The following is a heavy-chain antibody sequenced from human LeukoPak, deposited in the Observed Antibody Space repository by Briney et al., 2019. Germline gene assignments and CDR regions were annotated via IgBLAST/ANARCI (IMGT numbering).Heavy chain of an antibody. CDR1: GFTFSSYA. CDR3: AKAPVGWLRPLDY. CDR2: NSASGETT. J-gene: IGHJ4*02. Sequence: GGSLRLSCAASGFTFSSYATSWVRQAPGKGLEWVSGNSASGETTYYADSVKGRFTISRDNSRNTLHLQMNSLRVEDTAVYYCAKAPVGWLRPLDYWGQGTLVTVSS. D-gene: IGHD5-12*01. V-gene: IGHV3-23*01.